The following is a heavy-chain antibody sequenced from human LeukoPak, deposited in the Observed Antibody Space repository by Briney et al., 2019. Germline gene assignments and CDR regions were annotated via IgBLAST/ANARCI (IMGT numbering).Heavy chain of an antibody. J-gene: IGHJ3*01. CDR1: GFTFGDYA. CDR3: ALIGVVIPPDTYDV. D-gene: IGHD2-21*01. V-gene: IGHV3-30*02. Sequence: GGSLRLPCSAFGFTFGDYAFHWVRQAPGKGLEWLAFIRYDGSDSYYADSVKGRFTISRDNSKKTLYLQMDSLRTEDTAFYYCALIGVVIPPDTYDVWGQGTLVTVSS. CDR2: IRYDGSDS.